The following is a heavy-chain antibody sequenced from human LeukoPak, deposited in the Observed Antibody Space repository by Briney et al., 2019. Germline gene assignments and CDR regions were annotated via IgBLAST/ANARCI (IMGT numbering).Heavy chain of an antibody. CDR2: IYPGDSET. V-gene: IGHV5-51*01. Sequence: GESLKISCKGSGYSFSNYWIGWVRQMPGKGLEYMGIIYPGDSETKYSPSFQGQVTISADKSISTAYLQWSSLKASDTAMYYCARNWGFPSYYFDYWGQGTLVTVSS. D-gene: IGHD7-27*01. CDR1: GYSFSNYW. CDR3: ARNWGFPSYYFDY. J-gene: IGHJ4*02.